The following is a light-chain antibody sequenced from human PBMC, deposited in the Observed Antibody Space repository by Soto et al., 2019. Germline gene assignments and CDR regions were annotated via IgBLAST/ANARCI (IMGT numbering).Light chain of an antibody. CDR2: EVT. CDR3: SSYAGRTLYV. J-gene: IGLJ1*01. Sequence: QSALTQPPSASGSPGQSVTISCTGTSSDVGGYDYVSWYQQRPGKAPKLLIHEVTKRPSGVPDRFSGSNSGNTASLTVSGLQAEDEADYYCSSYAGRTLYVFGTGTKVTVL. CDR1: SSDVGGYDY. V-gene: IGLV2-8*01.